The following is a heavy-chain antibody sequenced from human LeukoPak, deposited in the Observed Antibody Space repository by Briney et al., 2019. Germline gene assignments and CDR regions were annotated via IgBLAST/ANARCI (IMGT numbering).Heavy chain of an antibody. Sequence: GGSLRLSCAASGFTFGDYGMSWVRQAPGKGLEWVSGLNWDGGTTGHADSVKGRFSISRDNSKNTLYLQMGSLRAEDMAVYYCARVGDIDAFDIWGQGTMVTVSS. CDR2: LNWDGGTT. V-gene: IGHV3-20*04. J-gene: IGHJ3*02. CDR1: GFTFGDYG. CDR3: ARVGDIDAFDI. D-gene: IGHD2-15*01.